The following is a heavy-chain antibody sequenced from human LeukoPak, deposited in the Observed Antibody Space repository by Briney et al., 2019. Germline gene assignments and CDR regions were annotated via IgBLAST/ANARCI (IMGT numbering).Heavy chain of an antibody. D-gene: IGHD6-25*01. V-gene: IGHV3-21*01. Sequence: GGSLRLSCAASGFTFYNAWMSWVRQAPGKGLEWVSSISSSSSYIYYADSVKGRFTISRDNAKNSLYLQMNSLRAEDTAVYYCARDRGKFDYWGHGTLVTVSS. CDR1: GFTFYNAW. CDR3: ARDRGKFDY. J-gene: IGHJ4*01. CDR2: ISSSSSYI.